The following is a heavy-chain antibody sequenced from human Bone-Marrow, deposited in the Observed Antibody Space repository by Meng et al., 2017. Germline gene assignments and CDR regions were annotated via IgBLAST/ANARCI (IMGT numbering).Heavy chain of an antibody. J-gene: IGHJ3*02. CDR2: ISGSGGST. V-gene: IGHV3-23*01. D-gene: IGHD3-10*01. CDR3: TKCGAVLWFGEFDCNGAFDI. Sequence: GGSLRLSCAASGFTFSSYAMSWVRQAPGKGLEWVSAISGSGGSTYYADSVKGRFTISRDNSKNTLYLQMNSLRAEDTAVYYSTKCGAVLWFGEFDCNGAFDIWGQGTMVTVSS. CDR1: GFTFSSYA.